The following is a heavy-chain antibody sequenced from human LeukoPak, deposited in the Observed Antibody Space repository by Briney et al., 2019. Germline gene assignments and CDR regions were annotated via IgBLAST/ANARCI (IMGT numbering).Heavy chain of an antibody. CDR3: ASRKLGNDY. J-gene: IGHJ4*02. Sequence: SETLSLTCTISGGSISDYYWSWIRQSPGKGLEWIGYIYHTGSTSYSPSLKSRVTISADTSQNQFSLKLNSVTAADTAVYYCASRKLGNDYWGQGTLVTVSS. D-gene: IGHD7-27*01. V-gene: IGHV4-59*01. CDR1: GGSISDYY. CDR2: IYHTGST.